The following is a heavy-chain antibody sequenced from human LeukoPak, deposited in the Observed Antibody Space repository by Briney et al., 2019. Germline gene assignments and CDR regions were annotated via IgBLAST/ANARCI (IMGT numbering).Heavy chain of an antibody. CDR2: LSYFGST. Sequence: SETLSLTCTVSDGSISSYYWSWIRQSPGKGLEWIGYLSYFGSTTYNPSLTSRVTISVDTSKNQFSLRLTSVTAADTAVYYCVRHRIGHRHAYYFDYWGQGTLVTASS. V-gene: IGHV4-59*08. J-gene: IGHJ4*02. CDR3: VRHRIGHRHAYYFDY. D-gene: IGHD2-21*01. CDR1: DGSISSYY.